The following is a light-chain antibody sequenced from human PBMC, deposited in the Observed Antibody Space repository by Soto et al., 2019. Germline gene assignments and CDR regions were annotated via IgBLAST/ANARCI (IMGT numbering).Light chain of an antibody. CDR1: SSDVGGYNY. Sequence: QSALTQPPSASGSPGQSVTISCTGTSSDVGGYNYVSWFRQHPGKAPKLMIYEVTKRPSGVPDRFSGPKSGNTASLTVSGLQAEDEADYYCISYAGSNNFVVFGGGTKLTVL. J-gene: IGLJ2*01. CDR2: EVT. V-gene: IGLV2-8*01. CDR3: ISYAGSNNFVV.